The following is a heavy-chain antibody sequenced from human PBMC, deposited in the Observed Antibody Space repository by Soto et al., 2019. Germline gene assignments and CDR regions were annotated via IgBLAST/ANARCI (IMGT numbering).Heavy chain of an antibody. CDR3: AREPEGSSGWPEIVY. Sequence: QVQLVESGGGVVQPGRSLRLSCAASGFTFSSYGMHWVRQAPGKGLEWVAVIWYDGSNKYYADSVKGRFTISRDNSKNTLYLQMNSLRAEDTAVYYCAREPEGSSGWPEIVYWGQGTLVTVSS. CDR1: GFTFSSYG. D-gene: IGHD6-19*01. V-gene: IGHV3-33*01. CDR2: IWYDGSNK. J-gene: IGHJ4*02.